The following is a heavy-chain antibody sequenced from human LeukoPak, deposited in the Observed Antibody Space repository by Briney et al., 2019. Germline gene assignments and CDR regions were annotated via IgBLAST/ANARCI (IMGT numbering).Heavy chain of an antibody. D-gene: IGHD3-10*01. J-gene: IGHJ4*02. CDR2: IYYSGST. CDR3: ARHGDGSGSFHLDY. Sequence: PSETLSLTCSVSGASITNYYWSWIRQAPGKGLEWIGYIYYSGSTSYNPSLKSRVAISVDTSKNQFSLNLSSVTAADTAVYYCARHGDGSGSFHLDYWGQGTLVTVSS. CDR1: GASITNYY. V-gene: IGHV4-59*08.